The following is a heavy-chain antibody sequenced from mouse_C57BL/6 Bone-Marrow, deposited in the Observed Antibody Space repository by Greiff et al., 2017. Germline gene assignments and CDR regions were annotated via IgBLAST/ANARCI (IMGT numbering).Heavy chain of an antibody. Sequence: EVMLVESGEGLVKPGGSLKLSCAASGFTFSSYAMSWVRQTPEKRLEWVAYISSGGDYIYYADTVKGRFTISRDNARNTLYLQMSSLKSEDTAMYYCTRDITTVRSGDWYFDVWGTVTTVTVSS. J-gene: IGHJ1*03. CDR1: GFTFSSYA. CDR3: TRDITTVRSGDWYFDV. V-gene: IGHV5-9-1*02. D-gene: IGHD1-1*01. CDR2: ISSGGDYI.